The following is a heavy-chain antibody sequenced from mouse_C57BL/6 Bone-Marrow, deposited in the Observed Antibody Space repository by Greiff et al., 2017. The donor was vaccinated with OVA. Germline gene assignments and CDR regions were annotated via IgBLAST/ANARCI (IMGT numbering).Heavy chain of an antibody. V-gene: IGHV5-9-1*02. CDR2: ISSGGDYI. CDR1: GFTFSSYA. D-gene: IGHD2-4*01. CDR3: TRVGLRQAWFAY. Sequence: EVKLMESGEGLVKPGGSLKLSCAASGFTFSSYAMSWVRQTPEKRLEWVAYISSGGDYIYYADTVKGRFTISRDHARNTLYLQMSSLKSEDTAMYYCTRVGLRQAWFAYWGQGTLVTVSA. J-gene: IGHJ3*01.